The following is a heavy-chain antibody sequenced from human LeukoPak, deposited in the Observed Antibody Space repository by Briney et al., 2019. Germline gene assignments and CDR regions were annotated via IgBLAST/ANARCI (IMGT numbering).Heavy chain of an antibody. D-gene: IGHD3-22*01. CDR2: ISYDGSNK. CDR1: GFTFSSYG. Sequence: GRSLRLSCAASGFTFSSYGMHWVRQAPGKGLEWVAVISYDGSNKYYADSVKGRFTISRDNSKNTLYLQMNSLRAEDTAVYYCRGYYDSSGYYMYYFDYWGQGTLVTVSS. J-gene: IGHJ4*02. V-gene: IGHV3-30*03. CDR3: RGYYDSSGYYMYYFDY.